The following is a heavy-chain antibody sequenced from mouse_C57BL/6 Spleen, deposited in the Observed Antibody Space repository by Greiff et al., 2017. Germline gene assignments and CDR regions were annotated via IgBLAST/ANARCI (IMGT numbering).Heavy chain of an antibody. D-gene: IGHD2-2*01. CDR1: GYTFTSYW. Sequence: VQLQQSGAELVMPGASVKLSCKASGYTFTSYWMHWVKQRPGQGLEWIGEIDPSDSYTNYNQKFKGKSTLTVDKSSSTAYMQLSSLTSEDSAVYYCARYYGYDRGYFDYWGQGTTLTVSS. CDR3: ARYYGYDRGYFDY. V-gene: IGHV1-69*01. J-gene: IGHJ2*01. CDR2: IDPSDSYT.